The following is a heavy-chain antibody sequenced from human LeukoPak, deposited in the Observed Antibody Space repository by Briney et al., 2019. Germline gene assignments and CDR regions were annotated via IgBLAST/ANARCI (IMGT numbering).Heavy chain of an antibody. V-gene: IGHV3-23*01. J-gene: IGHJ4*02. CDR1: GFSFSNYA. D-gene: IGHD2-2*01. CDR2: ISGSGDST. Sequence: PGGSLRLSCAASGFSFSNYAMDWVRQAPGKGLEWVSSISGSGDSTYYADSVKGRFTISRDNSKNTLYLQMYSLRAEDTAVYYCVRGRYCSSTSCFIDYWGQGTLVTVSS. CDR3: VRGRYCSSTSCFIDY.